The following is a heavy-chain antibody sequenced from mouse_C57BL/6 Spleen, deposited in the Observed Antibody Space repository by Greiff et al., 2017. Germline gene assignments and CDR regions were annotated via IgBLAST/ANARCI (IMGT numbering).Heavy chain of an antibody. Sequence: QVQLQQPGAELVRPGSSVKLSCKASGYTFTSYWMHWVKQRPIQGLEWIGNIDPSDSETHYNQKFKDKATLTVDNSSSTAYMQLSSLTSEDSAVYYCARAVHSNYWYFDVWGTGTTGTVSS. J-gene: IGHJ1*03. D-gene: IGHD2-5*01. V-gene: IGHV1-52*01. CDR2: IDPSDSET. CDR1: GYTFTSYW. CDR3: ARAVHSNYWYFDV.